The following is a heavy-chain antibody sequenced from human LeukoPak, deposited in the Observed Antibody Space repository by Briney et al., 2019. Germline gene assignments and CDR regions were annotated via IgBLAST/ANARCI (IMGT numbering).Heavy chain of an antibody. CDR3: AKDVPEQWLATYYYYGMDV. J-gene: IGHJ6*02. CDR1: GFTFSSYA. CDR2: ISGSGGST. D-gene: IGHD6-19*01. Sequence: GGSLRLSCAASGFTFSSYAMSWVRQAPGKGLEWVSAISGSGGSTYYADSVKGRFTISRDNSKNTLYLQMNSLRAEDTAVYYCAKDVPEQWLATYYYYGMDVWGQGTTVTVSS. V-gene: IGHV3-23*01.